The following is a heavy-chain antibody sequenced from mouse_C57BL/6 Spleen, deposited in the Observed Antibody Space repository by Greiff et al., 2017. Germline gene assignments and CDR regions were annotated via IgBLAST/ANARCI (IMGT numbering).Heavy chain of an antibody. V-gene: IGHV5-12*01. J-gene: IGHJ3*01. D-gene: IGHD1-1*01. CDR3: ASPITTGPWFAY. Sequence: EVKLVESGGGLVQPGGSLKLSCAASGFTFSDYYMYWVRQTPEKRLEWVAYISNGGGSTYYPDTVKGRFTISRDNAKNTLYLQMSRLKSEDTAMYYCASPITTGPWFAYWGQGTLVTVSA. CDR2: ISNGGGST. CDR1: GFTFSDYY.